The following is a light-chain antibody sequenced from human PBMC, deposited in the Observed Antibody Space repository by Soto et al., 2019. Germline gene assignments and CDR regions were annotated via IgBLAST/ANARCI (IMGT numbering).Light chain of an antibody. Sequence: QLVLTQSPSASASLGASVKLTCTLSSGHSSYAIAWHQQQPEKGPRYLMKLNSDGSHSKGDGIPDRFSGSSSGAERYLTISSLQSEEEADYNRQTWGTGIRVVFGGGTKLTVL. V-gene: IGLV4-69*01. CDR1: SGHSSYA. CDR3: QTWGTGIRVV. CDR2: LNSDGSH. J-gene: IGLJ2*01.